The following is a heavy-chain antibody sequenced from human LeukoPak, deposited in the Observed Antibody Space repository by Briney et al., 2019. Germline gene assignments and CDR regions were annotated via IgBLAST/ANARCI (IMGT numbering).Heavy chain of an antibody. V-gene: IGHV4-31*11. CDR1: GGSFSGYY. CDR2: IYYSGST. D-gene: IGHD3-22*01. Sequence: SETLSLTCAVYGGSFSGYYWSWIRQHPGKGLEWIGYIYYSGSTYYNPSLKSRVTISVDTSKNQFSLKLSSVTAADTAVYYCARARGWNYYDSSGYYNFDYWGQGTLVTVSS. CDR3: ARARGWNYYDSSGYYNFDY. J-gene: IGHJ4*02.